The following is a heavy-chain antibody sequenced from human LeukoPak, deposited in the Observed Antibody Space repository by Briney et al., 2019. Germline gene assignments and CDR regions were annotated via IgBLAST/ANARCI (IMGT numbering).Heavy chain of an antibody. D-gene: IGHD3-22*01. J-gene: IGHJ1*01. CDR2: ISGSGGST. V-gene: IGHV3-23*01. Sequence: GGSLRLSCAASGFTFSSYAMSWVRQAPGKGLERVSAISGSGGSTYSADSEKGRFTISRDNSKKTLYLQMNSLRAEDTAVYYCAKPQYYYDSSGYYSEYFQHWGQGTLVTVSS. CDR1: GFTFSSYA. CDR3: AKPQYYYDSSGYYSEYFQH.